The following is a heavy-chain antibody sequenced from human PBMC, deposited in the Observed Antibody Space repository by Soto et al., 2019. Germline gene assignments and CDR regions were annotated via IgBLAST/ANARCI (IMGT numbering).Heavy chain of an antibody. CDR1: GQSFSGHS. D-gene: IGHD1-1*01. CDR2: INESGST. Sequence: QVQLQQWGAGLVKPSETLSLSCAVYGQSFSGHSWAWIRQPPGKGLEWIGEINESGSTYYNPSLKSRVTISTDTSKNQFSQKLSSVSAADTAAYFCARGSGIVALPGELEDVNYDYWGQGTLVNVSS. CDR3: ARGSGIVALPGELEDVNYDY. J-gene: IGHJ4*02. V-gene: IGHV4-34*01.